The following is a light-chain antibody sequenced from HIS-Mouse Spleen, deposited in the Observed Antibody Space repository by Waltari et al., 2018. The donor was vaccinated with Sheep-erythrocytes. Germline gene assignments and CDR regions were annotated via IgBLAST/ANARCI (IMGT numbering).Light chain of an antibody. CDR1: SSDVGGYNY. V-gene: IGLV2-11*01. J-gene: IGLJ1*01. CDR3: CSYAGSYNHV. Sequence: QSALTQPRSVSGSPGQSVTISCTGTSSDVGGYNYVSWYQQHPGTAPKLMIYDVSKRPSGGPARFSGSRSGNAASLTISGLQAVDEAEYYCCSYAGSYNHVFATGTKVTVL. CDR2: DVS.